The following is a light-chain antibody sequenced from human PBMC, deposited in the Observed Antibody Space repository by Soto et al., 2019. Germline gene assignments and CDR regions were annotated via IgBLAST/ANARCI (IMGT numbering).Light chain of an antibody. V-gene: IGKV1-9*01. CDR2: GAS. J-gene: IGKJ2*01. CDR3: QQLNNFRFT. CDR1: QGINKF. Sequence: IQLTQSPSSLSASVGDRVTITCRASQGINKFLAWYQQRPGKAPQLLVYGASTLQSGVPSRFSGSGSGTAFTLTGSNLQPEDFATYYWQQLNNFRFTFGQGTKLDIK.